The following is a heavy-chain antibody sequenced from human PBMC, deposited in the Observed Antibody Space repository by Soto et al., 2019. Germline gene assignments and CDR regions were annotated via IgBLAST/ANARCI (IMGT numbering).Heavy chain of an antibody. CDR1: GGSISSGDYY. V-gene: IGHV4-30-4*01. CDR3: ARDWGGSSWPNWFDP. CDR2: IYYSGST. D-gene: IGHD6-13*01. Sequence: QVQLQESGPGLVKPSQTLSLTCTVSGGSISSGDYYWSWIRQPPGKGLEWIGYIYYSGSTYYNPSRKSRVTISVDTSKNQFSLKLSSVTAADTAVYYCARDWGGSSWPNWFDPWGQGTLVTVSS. J-gene: IGHJ5*02.